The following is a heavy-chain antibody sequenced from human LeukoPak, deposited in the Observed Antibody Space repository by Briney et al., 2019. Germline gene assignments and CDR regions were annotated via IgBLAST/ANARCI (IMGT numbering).Heavy chain of an antibody. J-gene: IGHJ4*02. CDR2: IYYSGST. Sequence: SETLSLTCTVSGGSISSSSYYWGWIRQPPGKELEWIGSIYYSGSTYYNPSLKSRVTISVDTSKNQFSLKLSSVTAADTAVYYSARDNSSYDYVWGSYRRNPYYFDYWGQGTLVTVSS. CDR1: GGSISSSSYY. CDR3: ARDNSSYDYVWGSYRRNPYYFDY. D-gene: IGHD3-16*02. V-gene: IGHV4-39*07.